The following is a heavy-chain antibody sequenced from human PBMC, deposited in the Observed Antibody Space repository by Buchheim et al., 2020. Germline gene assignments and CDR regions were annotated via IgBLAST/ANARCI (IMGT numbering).Heavy chain of an antibody. J-gene: IGHJ4*02. CDR1: GFTFSDYW. D-gene: IGHD1-1*01. Sequence: EVQLVETGGGLVQPGGSLRLSCATSGFTFSDYWMSWVRRTPGKGLEWVANINHDGREEYYVDSMKGRFTISRDNAQNSLYLQMNSLRAEDTAVDYCARAGAKGTVDYWGQGTL. V-gene: IGHV3-7*01. CDR3: ARAGAKGTVDY. CDR2: INHDGREE.